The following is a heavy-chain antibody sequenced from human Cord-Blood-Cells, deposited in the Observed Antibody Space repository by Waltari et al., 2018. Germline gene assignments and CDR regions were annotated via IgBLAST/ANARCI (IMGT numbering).Heavy chain of an antibody. CDR1: GGSISSSNW. CDR2: IYHSGST. CDR3: AVRDSSGYYYFDY. V-gene: IGHV4-4*02. Sequence: QVQLQESGPGLVKPSGTLSLTCAVSGGSISSSNWWSWVRQPPGKGLEWIGEIYHSGSTNYSPPLKSRVTISVDKCNNQFSLKLSSVTAADTAVYYCAVRDSSGYYYFDYWGQGTLVTVSS. J-gene: IGHJ4*02. D-gene: IGHD3-22*01.